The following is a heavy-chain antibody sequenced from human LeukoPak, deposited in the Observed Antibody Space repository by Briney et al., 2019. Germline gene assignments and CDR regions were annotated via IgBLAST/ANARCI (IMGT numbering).Heavy chain of an antibody. Sequence: ASVKVSCKVSGYTLTELSMLWVRQAPGKGLEWMGGFDPEDGETIYAQKFQGRVTMTEDTSTDTAYMELSSLRSEDTAVYYCATSAPSWGYCSGGSCFWGYFDYWGQGTLVTVSS. V-gene: IGHV1-24*01. J-gene: IGHJ4*02. CDR2: FDPEDGET. CDR1: GYTLTELS. D-gene: IGHD2-15*01. CDR3: ATSAPSWGYCSGGSCFWGYFDY.